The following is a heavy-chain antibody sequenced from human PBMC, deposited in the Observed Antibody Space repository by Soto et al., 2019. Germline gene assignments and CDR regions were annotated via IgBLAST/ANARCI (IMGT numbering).Heavy chain of an antibody. V-gene: IGHV3-30-3*01. D-gene: IGHD3-22*01. Sequence: GGSLRLSCAASGFTFSSYAMHWVRQAPGKGLEWVAVISYDGSNKYYADSVKGRFTISRDNSKNTLYLQMNSLRAEDTAVYYCARDSADPLHYYDSSGYPYYFDYWGQGTLVTVSS. J-gene: IGHJ4*02. CDR2: ISYDGSNK. CDR3: ARDSADPLHYYDSSGYPYYFDY. CDR1: GFTFSSYA.